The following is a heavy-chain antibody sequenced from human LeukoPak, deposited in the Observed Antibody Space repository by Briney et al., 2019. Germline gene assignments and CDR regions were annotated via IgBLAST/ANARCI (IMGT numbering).Heavy chain of an antibody. CDR2: ISYDGSNK. J-gene: IGHJ6*02. Sequence: QPGRSLRLSCAASGFTFSSYAMHWVRQAPGKGLEWVAVISYDGSNKYYADSVKGRFTISRDNSKNTLYLQMNSLRAEDTAVYYCAKDLAPNYYGMDVWGQGTTVTVSS. CDR1: GFTFSSYA. CDR3: AKDLAPNYYGMDV. V-gene: IGHV3-30-3*01.